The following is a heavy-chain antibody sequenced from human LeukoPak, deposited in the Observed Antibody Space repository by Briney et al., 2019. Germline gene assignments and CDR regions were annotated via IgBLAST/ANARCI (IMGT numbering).Heavy chain of an antibody. Sequence: TSETLSLTCAVSGGSFSGYYWSWIRQPPGKGLEWIGEINHSGSTNYNPSLKSRVTISVDTSKDQCSPKLSSVTAADTAVYYCARSLSKSVVLLWFGDSPPSSWFDPWGQGTLVTVSS. D-gene: IGHD3-10*01. J-gene: IGHJ5*02. CDR2: INHSGST. V-gene: IGHV4-34*01. CDR1: GGSFSGYY. CDR3: ARSLSKSVVLLWFGDSPPSSWFDP.